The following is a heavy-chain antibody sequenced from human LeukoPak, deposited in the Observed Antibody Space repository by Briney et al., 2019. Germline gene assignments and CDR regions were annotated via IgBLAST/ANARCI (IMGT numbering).Heavy chain of an antibody. CDR1: GYTLTELS. CDR2: FDPEDGET. D-gene: IGHD6-13*01. Sequence: ASVKVSCKVSGYTLTELSMHWVRQAPGKGLEWMGGFDPEDGETIYAQKFQGRVTMTEDTSTDTAYMELSSLRSEDTAVYYCATGGSRWEYFDYWGQGTLVTVSS. V-gene: IGHV1-24*01. CDR3: ATGGSRWEYFDY. J-gene: IGHJ4*02.